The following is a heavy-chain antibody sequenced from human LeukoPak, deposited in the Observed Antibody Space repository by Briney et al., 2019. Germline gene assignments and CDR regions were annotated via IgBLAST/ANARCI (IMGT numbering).Heavy chain of an antibody. D-gene: IGHD2-8*02. J-gene: IGHJ3*02. CDR3: ARGRVYCDAFDI. CDR2: INHSGST. Sequence: FKPSETLSLTCTVSGGSISRYYWSWIRQPPGKGLEWIGEINHSGSTNYNPSLKSRVTISVDTSKNQFSLKLSSVTAADTAVYYCARGRVYCDAFDIWGQGTMVTVSS. CDR1: GGSISRYY. V-gene: IGHV4-34*01.